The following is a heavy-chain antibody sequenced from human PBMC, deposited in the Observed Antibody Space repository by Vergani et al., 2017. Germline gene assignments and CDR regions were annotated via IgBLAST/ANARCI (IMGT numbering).Heavy chain of an antibody. CDR2: LHHNGAT. Sequence: QVQLKESGPGLVKPSETLSLTCTVSNFFISSNAYYWGWIRQAPGRGLEWIGSLHHNGATSHNPSLRSRVTMSVDTSKNQFSLSLNSVTAADTAIYYCARDDLLTGYWDWGQGTLVTVSS. J-gene: IGHJ4*02. CDR1: NFFISSNAYY. CDR3: ARDDLLTGYWD. V-gene: IGHV4-38-2*02. D-gene: IGHD3-9*01.